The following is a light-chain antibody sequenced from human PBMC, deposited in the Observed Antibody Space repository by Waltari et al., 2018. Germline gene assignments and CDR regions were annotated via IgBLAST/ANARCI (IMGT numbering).Light chain of an antibody. J-gene: IGLJ2*01. V-gene: IGLV3-21*04. CDR2: YDA. CDR1: NIGSKD. CDR3: QVWDRASDHQV. Sequence: SYVLTQPPSVSVAPGKTARITCGGDNIGSKDVHWYQHKAGQAPVLVIYYDAHRPSGVPERFSGSNSENTATLTISLVEAGDEADYYGQVWDRASDHQVFGGGTKLSVL.